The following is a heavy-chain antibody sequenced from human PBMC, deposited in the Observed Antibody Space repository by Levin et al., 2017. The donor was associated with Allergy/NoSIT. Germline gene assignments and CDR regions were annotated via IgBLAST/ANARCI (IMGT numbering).Heavy chain of an antibody. J-gene: IGHJ4*02. Sequence: KTGGSLRLSCAASGFTFSSYSMNWVRQAPGKGLEWVSSISSSSSYIYYADSVKGRFTISRDNAKNSLYLQMNSLRAEDTAVYYCASHPIFRGDYWGQGTLVTVSS. CDR3: ASHPIFRGDY. V-gene: IGHV3-21*01. D-gene: IGHD3-9*01. CDR2: ISSSSSYI. CDR1: GFTFSSYS.